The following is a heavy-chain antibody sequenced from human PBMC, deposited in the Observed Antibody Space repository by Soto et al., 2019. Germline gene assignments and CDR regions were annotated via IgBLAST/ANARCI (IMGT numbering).Heavy chain of an antibody. CDR1: GYTFTSYY. D-gene: IGHD2-2*01. J-gene: IGHJ3*02. CDR2: INPSGGST. V-gene: IGHV1-46*01. Sequence: SVKVSCKASGYTFTSYYMHWVRQTPGQGLEWMGIINPSGGSTSYAQKFQCRVTMTRDTSTSTVYMELSSLRSEDTAVYYCARQGPGDAFDIWGQGTMVTVSS. CDR3: ARQGPGDAFDI.